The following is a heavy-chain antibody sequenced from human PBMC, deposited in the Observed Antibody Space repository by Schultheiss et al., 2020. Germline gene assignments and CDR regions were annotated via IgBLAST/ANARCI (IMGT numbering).Heavy chain of an antibody. CDR1: GGSISSSSYY. CDR2: IYYSGST. Sequence: SETLSLTCTVSGGSISSSSYYWGWIRQPPGKGLEWIGSIYYSGSTYYNPSLKSRVTISVDTSKNQFTLKLSSVTAADTAVYYCARHMPKYCTGGVCSAAWYFVLWGRGTLVNVYS. J-gene: IGHJ2*01. V-gene: IGHV4-39*01. D-gene: IGHD2-8*02. CDR3: ARHMPKYCTGGVCSAAWYFVL.